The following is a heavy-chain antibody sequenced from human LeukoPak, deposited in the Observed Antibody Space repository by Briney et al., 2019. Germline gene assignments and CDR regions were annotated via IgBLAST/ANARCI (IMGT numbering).Heavy chain of an antibody. V-gene: IGHV1-69*04. CDR2: IIPILGIA. J-gene: IGHJ6*02. D-gene: IGHD2-15*01. CDR3: ARDRYCSGGSCYPYYYYYGMDV. CDR1: GGTFSSYA. Sequence: SVKVSCKASGGTFSSYAISWVRQAPGQGLEWMGRIIPILGIANYAQKFQGRVTITADKSTSTAYMELSSLRSEDTAVYYCARDRYCSGGSCYPYYYYYGMDVWGQGTTVTVSS.